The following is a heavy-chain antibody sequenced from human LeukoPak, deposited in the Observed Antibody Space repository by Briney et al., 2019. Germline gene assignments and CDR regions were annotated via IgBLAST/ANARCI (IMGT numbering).Heavy chain of an antibody. J-gene: IGHJ4*02. CDR3: AKVNYDDSSGFYYESEIDY. V-gene: IGHV3-23*01. CDR1: GFTFSSYA. Sequence: GESLRLSCAASGFTFSSYAMSWVRQAPGKGLGWVSTIPGSGGAWVSSITGTASRPFYADSVKGRFTISRDNSKNTLYLQMNSLRAEDTAVYYCAKVNYDDSSGFYYESEIDYWGQGTLVTVSS. CDR2: IPGSGGAWVSSITGTASRP. D-gene: IGHD3-22*01.